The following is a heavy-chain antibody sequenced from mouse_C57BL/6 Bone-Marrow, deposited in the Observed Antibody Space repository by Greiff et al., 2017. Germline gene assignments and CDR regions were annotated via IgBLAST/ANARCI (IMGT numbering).Heavy chain of an antibody. V-gene: IGHV1-87*01. CDR1: YTFSRRVH. CDR2: GQGLEWIG. CDR3: AEGAAVYCGASSTGTGWYFDV. Sequence: VQLQQSGPELARPWASVKISCQAFYTFSRRVHFAIRDTNYWMQWVKQRPGQGLEWIGAIYPGNGDTSYNQKFKGKATLTADTSSSTANMQLSTLTAEGAAVYCGASSTGTGWYFDVWGTGTTVTVSS. D-gene: IGHD4-1*02. J-gene: IGHJ1*03.